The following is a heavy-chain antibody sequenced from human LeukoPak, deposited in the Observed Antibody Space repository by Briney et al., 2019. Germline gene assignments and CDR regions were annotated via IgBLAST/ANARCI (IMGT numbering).Heavy chain of an antibody. Sequence: GGSLRLSCAASGFTFSSCAMSWVRQAPGKGLEWVSAISGSGGSTYYADSVKGRFTISRDNSKNTLYLQMNSLRAEDTAVYYCAKGGGCSAGSCYTHYYYYYMDVWGKGTTVTVSS. CDR1: GFTFSSCA. J-gene: IGHJ6*03. CDR2: ISGSGGST. V-gene: IGHV3-23*01. CDR3: AKGGGCSAGSCYTHYYYYYMDV. D-gene: IGHD2-15*01.